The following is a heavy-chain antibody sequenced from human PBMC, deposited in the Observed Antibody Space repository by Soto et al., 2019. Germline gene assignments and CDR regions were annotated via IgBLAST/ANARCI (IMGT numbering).Heavy chain of an antibody. J-gene: IGHJ4*02. CDR1: GASVSSGSYY. Sequence: PSETLSLTCTVSGASVSSGSYYWSWIRQPPGKGLEWIGYIYYSGSTNYNPSLKSRVTISVDTSKNQFSLKLSSVAAADTAVYYCARDRRPGFEYWGQGTLVTVSS. V-gene: IGHV4-61*01. CDR2: IYYSGST. CDR3: ARDRRPGFEY.